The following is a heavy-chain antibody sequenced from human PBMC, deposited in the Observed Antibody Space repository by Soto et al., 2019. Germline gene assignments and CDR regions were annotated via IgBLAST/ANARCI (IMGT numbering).Heavy chain of an antibody. J-gene: IGHJ4*02. CDR2: IRQDGGEK. Sequence: EVQLVESGGSLVQPGGSLRLSCTASGFALSAYWMTWVRQTPGKRLEWVAYIRQDGGEKYYVNSVSGRFTISRDNAKNSLYLQTSSVRADDTAVYYCARMSIGSYSFELWGQGTQVTVSS. D-gene: IGHD3-10*01. CDR1: GFALSAYW. CDR3: ARMSIGSYSFEL. V-gene: IGHV3-7*05.